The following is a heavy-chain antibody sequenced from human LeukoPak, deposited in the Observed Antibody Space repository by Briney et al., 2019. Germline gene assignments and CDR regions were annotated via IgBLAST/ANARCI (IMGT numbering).Heavy chain of an antibody. CDR3: ARRRVYSGSGEFDF. CDR1: GGSISSGGYY. CDR2: IHYSGTT. Sequence: PSETLSLTCTVSGGSISSGGYYWSWIRQPPGKGLEWIGYIHYSGTTNCNPSLKSRVTISLDTSRNQFSLKLRSVTTADTAVYYCARRRVYSGSGEFDFWGQGTLVTVSS. V-gene: IGHV4-61*08. D-gene: IGHD5-12*01. J-gene: IGHJ4*02.